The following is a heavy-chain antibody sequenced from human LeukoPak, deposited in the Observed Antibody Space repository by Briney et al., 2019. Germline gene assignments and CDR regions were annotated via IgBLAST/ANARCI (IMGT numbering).Heavy chain of an antibody. CDR1: GGSISSYY. CDR3: ARGIVVVTE. V-gene: IGHV4-59*01. CDR2: IYCTGAT. Sequence: SETLSLTCTVSGGSISSYYWSWIRQPPGKGLEWIGYIYCTGATNYNPSLKSRVTISVDTSKNQFSLQLNSVTAADTAVYYCARGIVVVTEWGQGTLVTVSS. J-gene: IGHJ4*02. D-gene: IGHD2-21*02.